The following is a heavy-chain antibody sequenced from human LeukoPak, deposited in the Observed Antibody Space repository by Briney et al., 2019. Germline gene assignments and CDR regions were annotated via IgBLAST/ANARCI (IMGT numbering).Heavy chain of an antibody. CDR2: IYYSGST. V-gene: IGHV4-59*12. Sequence: SETLSLTCTVSGGSISSYYWSWIRQPPGKGLEWIGYIYYSGSTNYNPSLKSRVTISVDTSKNQFSLKLSSVTAADTAVYYCARDSGSLIDYWGQGTLVTVSS. CDR1: GGSISSYY. CDR3: ARDSGSLIDY. D-gene: IGHD1-26*01. J-gene: IGHJ4*02.